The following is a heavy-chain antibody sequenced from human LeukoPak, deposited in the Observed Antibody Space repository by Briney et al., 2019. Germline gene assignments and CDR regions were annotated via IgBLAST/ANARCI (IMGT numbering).Heavy chain of an antibody. Sequence: PGGSMRLSSAASGFTISNYWMHWVRQTPRKGLVLVSRINTDGTTRYADSVKGRFTISRDNAKNTVYLQMDSLRAEDTAVYYCARGAGIVGSTTPFDYWGQGALVTVSS. D-gene: IGHD1-26*01. V-gene: IGHV3-74*01. CDR1: GFTISNYW. CDR3: ARGAGIVGSTTPFDY. CDR2: INTDGTT. J-gene: IGHJ4*02.